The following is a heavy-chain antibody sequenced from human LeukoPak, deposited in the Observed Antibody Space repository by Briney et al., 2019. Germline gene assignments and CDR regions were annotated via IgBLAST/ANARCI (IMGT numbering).Heavy chain of an antibody. D-gene: IGHD1-26*01. Sequence: SETLSLTCTVSGGSISSSSYYWGWIRQPPGKGLEWIGSIYYSGSTYHNPSLKSRVTISVDTSKNQFSLKLSSVTAADTAVYYCARVGLSGSYLVDNWFDPWGQGTLVTVSS. CDR2: IYYSGST. CDR1: GGSISSSSYY. CDR3: ARVGLSGSYLVDNWFDP. J-gene: IGHJ5*02. V-gene: IGHV4-39*07.